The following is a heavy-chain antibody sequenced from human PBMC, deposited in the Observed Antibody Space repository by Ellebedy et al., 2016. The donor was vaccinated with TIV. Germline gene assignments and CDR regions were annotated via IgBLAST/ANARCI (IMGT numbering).Heavy chain of an antibody. CDR1: GGTFSHYA. Sequence: AASVKVSCKASGGTFSHYAYSWVRQAAGHRLEWMGGVIPLLRTTTYAQIFQGRVRIIADASTSTTYMELNSLRPDDSAVYYCARNLRLDGSGNTKYYFDYWGQGTLVTVSS. D-gene: IGHD3-10*01. CDR3: ARNLRLDGSGNTKYYFDY. V-gene: IGHV1-69*13. CDR2: VIPLLRTT. J-gene: IGHJ4*02.